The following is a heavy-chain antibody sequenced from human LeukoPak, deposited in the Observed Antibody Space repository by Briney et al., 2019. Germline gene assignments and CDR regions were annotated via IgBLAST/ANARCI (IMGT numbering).Heavy chain of an antibody. CDR3: ARGGWLYDSSGYYYPRDY. CDR2: INAGNGNT. CDR1: GYTFTSYA. J-gene: IGHJ4*02. Sequence: ASVKVSCKASGYTFTSYAMHWVRQAPGQRLEWMGWINAGNGNTKYSQKFQGRVTITRDTSASTAYMELSSLRSEDTAVYYGARGGWLYDSSGYYYPRDYWGQGTLVTVSS. V-gene: IGHV1-3*01. D-gene: IGHD3-22*01.